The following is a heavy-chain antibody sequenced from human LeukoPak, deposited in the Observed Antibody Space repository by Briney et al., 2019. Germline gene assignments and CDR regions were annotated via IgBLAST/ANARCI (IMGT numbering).Heavy chain of an antibody. D-gene: IGHD3-10*01. CDR1: GYTFRDFY. CDR2: INPNSGST. Sequence: ASVKVSCKASGYTFRDFYMHWVRQAPGKGLQWMGWINPNSGSTNYAQKFQGRVTMTRDTSISTPYMELSRLRSDDTAVYYCARGEVWFGNDYWGRGSLVTVSS. J-gene: IGHJ4*02. CDR3: ARGEVWFGNDY. V-gene: IGHV1-2*02.